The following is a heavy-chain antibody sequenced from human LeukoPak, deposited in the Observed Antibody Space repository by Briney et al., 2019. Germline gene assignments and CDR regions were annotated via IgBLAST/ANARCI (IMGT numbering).Heavy chain of an antibody. CDR2: INTDGRIT. Sequence: GGSLRLSCVASGFSFRNYAIQWVRQAQGEGMGYVSVINTDGRITYYAHSVKGRFTSSRDNSKNTVYLQMGSLRGEDMAVYYCTRDGGSFCDFDYWGQGALVTVSS. CDR1: GFSFRNYA. V-gene: IGHV3-64*01. J-gene: IGHJ4*02. D-gene: IGHD1-26*01. CDR3: TRDGGSFCDFDY.